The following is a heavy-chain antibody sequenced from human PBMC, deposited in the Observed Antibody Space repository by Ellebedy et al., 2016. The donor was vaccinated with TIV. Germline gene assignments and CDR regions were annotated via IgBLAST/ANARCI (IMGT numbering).Heavy chain of an antibody. V-gene: IGHV3-30-3*01. CDR1: GFTFSSYA. CDR2: ISYDGSNK. CDR3: ARLHNCGGDCAFDY. J-gene: IGHJ4*02. D-gene: IGHD2-21*02. Sequence: GESLKISXAASGFTFSSYAMHWVRQAPGKGLEWVAVISYDGSNKYYADSVKGRFTISRDNSKNTLYLQMNSLRAEDTAVYYCARLHNCGGDCAFDYWGQGTLVTVSS.